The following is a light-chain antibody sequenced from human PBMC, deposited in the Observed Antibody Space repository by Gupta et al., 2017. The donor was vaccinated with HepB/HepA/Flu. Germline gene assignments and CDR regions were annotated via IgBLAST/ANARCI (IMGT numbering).Light chain of an antibody. CDR2: DAS. V-gene: IGKV1D-12*01. J-gene: IGKJ4*01. CDR3: QRANDFPLS. CDR1: QNIAKW. Sequence: DIQMTQSPSSVSASVGDRVTITCRASQNIAKWLAWYQQKPGKAPKLLIYDASNLQSGVPSRFSGSGSGTDFTLTINTLQPEDFASYYCQRANDFPLSFGGGTKVEIK.